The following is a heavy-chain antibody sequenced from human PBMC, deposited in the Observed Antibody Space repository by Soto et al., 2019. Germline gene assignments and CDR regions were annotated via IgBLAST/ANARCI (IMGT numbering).Heavy chain of an antibody. J-gene: IGHJ4*02. Sequence: GGSLRLSCAASGFTFSSYVMSWVRQAPGKGLEWVSGISGSGDSTYYADSVKGRFTISRDNSKNTLYLQMNSLRAEDTAVYSCAKGSIAARREFIYFDYWGQGTLVTVSS. D-gene: IGHD6-6*01. CDR1: GFTFSSYV. CDR3: AKGSIAARREFIYFDY. V-gene: IGHV3-23*01. CDR2: ISGSGDST.